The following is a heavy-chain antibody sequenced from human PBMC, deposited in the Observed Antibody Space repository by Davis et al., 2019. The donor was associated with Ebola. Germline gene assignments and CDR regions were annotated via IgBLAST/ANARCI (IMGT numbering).Heavy chain of an antibody. Sequence: LRLSCAVSGVSIGSGGFSWGWIRQSPGKGLEWIGYIYYSGTTSYNPSLKSRVTISMDTSNNQFSLRLDSVTAADTAVYHCARTAMTSVSDLGLGYNYFDPWGQGTLVTVST. CDR2: IYYSGTT. CDR1: GVSIGSGGFS. D-gene: IGHD2-21*02. V-gene: IGHV4-30-2*06. CDR3: ARTAMTSVSDLGLGYNYFDP. J-gene: IGHJ5*02.